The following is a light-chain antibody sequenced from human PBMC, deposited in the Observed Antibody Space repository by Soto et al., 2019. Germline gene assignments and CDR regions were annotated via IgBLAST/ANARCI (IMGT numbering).Light chain of an antibody. CDR3: CSYAGTYTGV. Sequence: QSVLTQPGSVSGSPGQSVSISCTGTISDVGRYSYVSWYQQHPGKAPKLMIYDVSELPSGVPDRFSGSKSGNTASLTISGLQAEDEADYYCCSYAGTYTGVFGTGTKVTVL. CDR1: ISDVGRYSY. CDR2: DVS. V-gene: IGLV2-11*01. J-gene: IGLJ1*01.